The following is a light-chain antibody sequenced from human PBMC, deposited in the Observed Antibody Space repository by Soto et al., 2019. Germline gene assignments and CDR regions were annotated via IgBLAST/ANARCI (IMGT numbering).Light chain of an antibody. V-gene: IGKV3-15*01. CDR2: GAS. Sequence: EIVMTQSPATLSVSPGERATPSCRASQNVNSNLAWYQQKPGQAPRLLIYGASTRDTGVPARFSGSGSGTEFTLTISSLQPEDFAIYYCQHLNNWPSYTFGQGTKVDIK. J-gene: IGKJ2*01. CDR3: QHLNNWPSYT. CDR1: QNVNSN.